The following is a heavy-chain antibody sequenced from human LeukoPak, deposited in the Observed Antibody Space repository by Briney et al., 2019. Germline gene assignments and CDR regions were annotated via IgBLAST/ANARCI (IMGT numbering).Heavy chain of an antibody. J-gene: IGHJ4*02. CDR1: GFTFSSYA. CDR2: ITDSGGDT. V-gene: IGHV3-23*01. CDR3: AKVVGVDYYGSGNRVDFDY. D-gene: IGHD3-10*01. Sequence: GGSLRLSCAASGFTFSSYAMSWVRQAPGKGLEWISAITDSGGDTYHADSVKGRFTISRDNSKNTLYLQMDSLRVEDTAVYYCAKVVGVDYYGSGNRVDFDYWGQGTLVTVSP.